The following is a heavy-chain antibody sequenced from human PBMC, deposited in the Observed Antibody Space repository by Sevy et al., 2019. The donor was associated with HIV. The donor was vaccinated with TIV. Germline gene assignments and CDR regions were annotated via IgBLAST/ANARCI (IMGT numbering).Heavy chain of an antibody. CDR1: GFTFGDYA. V-gene: IGHV3-49*04. Sequence: GGSLRLSCTASGFTFGDYAMSWVRQAPGKGLEWVGFIRSKAYGGTTEYAASVKGRLTISRDDSKSIAYLQMNSLKTEDTAVYYCTRAPPRLTDYYYYYMDVWGKGTTVTVSS. CDR3: TRAPPRLTDYYYYYMDV. J-gene: IGHJ6*03. D-gene: IGHD3-22*01. CDR2: IRSKAYGGTT.